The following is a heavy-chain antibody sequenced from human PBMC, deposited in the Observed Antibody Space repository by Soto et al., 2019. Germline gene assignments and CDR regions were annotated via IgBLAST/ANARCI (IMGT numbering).Heavy chain of an antibody. J-gene: IGHJ6*02. Sequence: QPGGSLRLSCSASGFTLSSYEMNWIRQAPGKGLEWVSYISSGGNTIYYADSVKGRFTISRDNAKNSLHLQMNSLRDEDTAVYYCARERPSSDFWSGYSYGLDVWGQGTTVTVSS. CDR2: ISSGGNTI. CDR3: ARERPSSDFWSGYSYGLDV. D-gene: IGHD3-3*01. V-gene: IGHV3-48*03. CDR1: GFTLSSYE.